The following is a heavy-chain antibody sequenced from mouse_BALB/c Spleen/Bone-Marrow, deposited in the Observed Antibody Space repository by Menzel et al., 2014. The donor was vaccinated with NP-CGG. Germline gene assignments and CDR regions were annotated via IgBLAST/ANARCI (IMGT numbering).Heavy chain of an antibody. Sequence: QVQLQQPGAELVRPGASVTLSCKASGYTFTDYEMHWVKQTPVHGLEWIGTLDPETGGTAYNQKFKDMATLTADKSSTTAYMELRSLTSEDSAVYYCANWGYYAMDYWGQGISVIVSS. V-gene: IGHV1-15*01. CDR3: ANWGYYAMDY. CDR1: GYTFTDYE. D-gene: IGHD4-1*01. J-gene: IGHJ4*01. CDR2: LDPETGGT.